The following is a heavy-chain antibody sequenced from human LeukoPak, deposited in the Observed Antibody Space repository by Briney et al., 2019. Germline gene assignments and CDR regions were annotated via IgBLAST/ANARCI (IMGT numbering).Heavy chain of an antibody. J-gene: IGHJ4*02. CDR1: GFTFSSYS. D-gene: IGHD1-26*01. CDR3: ARDEGGVGATDY. V-gene: IGHV3-21*01. Sequence: PGGSLRLSCAASGFTFSSYSMNWVRQAPGKGLEWVSSISSSSSYIYYADSVKGRFTISRDNAKNSLYLQMNSLRAEDTAVYYCARDEGGVGATDYWGQGTLVTVSS. CDR2: ISSSSSYI.